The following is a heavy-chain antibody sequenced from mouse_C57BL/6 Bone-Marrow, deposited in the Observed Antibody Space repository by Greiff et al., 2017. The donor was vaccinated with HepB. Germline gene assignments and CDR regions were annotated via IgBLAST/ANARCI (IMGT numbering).Heavy chain of an antibody. CDR2: ISSGGSYT. V-gene: IGHV5-6*01. J-gene: IGHJ2*01. CDR1: GFTFSSYG. CDR3: ARQGD. Sequence: EVQGVESGGDLVKPGGSLKLSCAASGFTFSSYGMSWVRQTPDKRLEWVATISSGGSYTYYPDSVKGRFTISRDNAKNTLFLQMCSLKSEDTDMYYCARQGDWGQGTTLTVAS.